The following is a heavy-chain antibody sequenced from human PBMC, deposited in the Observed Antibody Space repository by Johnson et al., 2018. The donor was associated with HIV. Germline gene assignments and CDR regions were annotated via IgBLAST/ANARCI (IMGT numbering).Heavy chain of an antibody. J-gene: IGHJ3*02. CDR3: VRDMEREALDT. CDR1: GFTFSSYA. D-gene: IGHD2-15*01. Sequence: VQLVESGGGLVQPGGSLRLSCAASGFTFSSYAMSWVRQAPGKGLEWVSAISGSGGSTYYADSVKGRFTISRDNSKNTLYRQMSSLRAEDTAVYYWVRDMEREALDTWGQGTMVTVFS. CDR2: ISGSGGST. V-gene: IGHV3-23*04.